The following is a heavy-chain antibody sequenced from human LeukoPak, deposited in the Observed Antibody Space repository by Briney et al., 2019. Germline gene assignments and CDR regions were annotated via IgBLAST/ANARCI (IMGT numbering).Heavy chain of an antibody. Sequence: SETLSLTCTVSGGSISSSSYYWGWLRQPPGKGLEWIGSIYYSGSTYYNPSLKSRVTISVDTSKNQFSLKLSSVTAADTAVYYCARRGEPLGYYYDYMDVWGKGNTVTVSS. CDR2: IYYSGST. CDR3: ARRGEPLGYYYDYMDV. CDR1: GGSISSSSYY. D-gene: IGHD1-26*01. V-gene: IGHV4-39*01. J-gene: IGHJ6*03.